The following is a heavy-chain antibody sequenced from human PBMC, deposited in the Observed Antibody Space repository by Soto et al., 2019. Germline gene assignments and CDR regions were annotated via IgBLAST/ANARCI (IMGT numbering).Heavy chain of an antibody. J-gene: IGHJ4*02. Sequence: QVQLVESGGDLVKPGGSLRLSCAASGFPFSDYYMSWIRQAPGKGLEWVSSIGGSTSYTNNADSVKGRFTISRDNAKNSLYLQRNSLRSEDTAVYYCARRRPTAYYNYWGQGTLVTVSA. CDR2: IGGSTSYT. CDR3: ARRRPTAYYNY. D-gene: IGHD3-9*01. CDR1: GFPFSDYY. V-gene: IGHV3-11*05.